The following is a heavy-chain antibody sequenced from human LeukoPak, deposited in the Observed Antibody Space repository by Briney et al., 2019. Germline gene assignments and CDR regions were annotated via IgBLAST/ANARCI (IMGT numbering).Heavy chain of an antibody. Sequence: ASVKVSCKVSGYTFTSYYMHWVRQAPRQGLEWMGIINPSGGSTSYAQKFQGRVTMTRDTSTSTVYMELSSLRSEDTAVYYCARASSSWYFWFDPWGQGTLVTVSS. CDR2: INPSGGST. CDR3: ARASSSWYFWFDP. CDR1: GYTFTSYY. D-gene: IGHD6-13*01. J-gene: IGHJ5*02. V-gene: IGHV1-46*01.